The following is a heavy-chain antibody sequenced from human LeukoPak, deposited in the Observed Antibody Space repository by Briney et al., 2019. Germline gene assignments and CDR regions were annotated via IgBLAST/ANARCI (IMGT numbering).Heavy chain of an antibody. Sequence: PGGSLRLSCAASGFTFSSYSMNWVRQAPGKGLEWVSSISTSSSYMYYADSVKGRFTISRDNAKNSLYLQMNSLRAEDTAVYYCAKDLREITIFGVAGGWGQGTLVTVSS. D-gene: IGHD3-3*01. CDR3: AKDLREITIFGVAGG. CDR2: ISTSSSYM. CDR1: GFTFSSYS. J-gene: IGHJ4*02. V-gene: IGHV3-21*04.